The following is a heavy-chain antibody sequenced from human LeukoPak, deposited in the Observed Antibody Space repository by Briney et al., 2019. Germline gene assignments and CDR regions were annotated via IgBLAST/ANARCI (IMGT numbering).Heavy chain of an antibody. CDR1: GGSISSGDYY. D-gene: IGHD2-21*02. J-gene: IGHJ3*02. V-gene: IGHV4-61*08. CDR2: IYYSGST. CDR3: ARETRPPYCGGDCYFPLGAFDI. Sequence: NPSETLSLTCTVSGGSISSGDYYWSWIRQPPGKGLEWIGYIYYSGSTNYNPSLKSRVTISVDTSKNQFSLKLSSVTAADTAVYYCARETRPPYCGGDCYFPLGAFDIWGQGTMVTVSS.